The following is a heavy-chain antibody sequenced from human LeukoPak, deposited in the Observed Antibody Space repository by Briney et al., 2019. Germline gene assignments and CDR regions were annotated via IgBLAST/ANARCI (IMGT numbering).Heavy chain of an antibody. V-gene: IGHV3-74*01. Sequence: PGGSLRLSCAASGFTFSSYWMHWVRQAPGKGLVWVSRINSDGSSTSYADSVKGRFTISRDNTKNPLYLQMNSLRAEDTAVYYCARGGPAFAFDFWGQGTKVTVSS. J-gene: IGHJ3*01. CDR2: INSDGSST. CDR3: ARGGPAFAFDF. D-gene: IGHD3-16*01. CDR1: GFTFSSYW.